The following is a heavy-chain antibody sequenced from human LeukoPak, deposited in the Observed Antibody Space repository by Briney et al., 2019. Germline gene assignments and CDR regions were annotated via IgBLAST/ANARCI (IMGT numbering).Heavy chain of an antibody. Sequence: ASVKVSCKASGYTFTSYAMNWVRQAPGQGLEWMGWINTNTGNPTYAQGFTGRFVFSLDTSVSTAYLQISSLKAEDTAVYYCARDPDESIPVGPDWFDPWGQGTLVTVSS. CDR2: INTNTGNP. V-gene: IGHV7-4-1*02. CDR3: ARDPDESIPVGPDWFDP. CDR1: GYTFTSYA. D-gene: IGHD6-19*01. J-gene: IGHJ5*02.